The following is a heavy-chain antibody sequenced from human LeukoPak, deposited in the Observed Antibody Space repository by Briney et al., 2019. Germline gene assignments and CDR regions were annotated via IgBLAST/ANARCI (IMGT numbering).Heavy chain of an antibody. Sequence: SETLSLTCTVSGGSISSYYWSWIRQPAGKGLEWIGRIYTSGSTNYNPSLKSRVTMSVDTSKNQFSLKLSSVTAADTAVYYCARTLRGTVVVPAAIGWFDPWGQGTLVTVSS. J-gene: IGHJ5*02. V-gene: IGHV4-4*07. CDR1: GGSISSYY. D-gene: IGHD2-2*01. CDR2: IYTSGST. CDR3: ARTLRGTVVVPAAIGWFDP.